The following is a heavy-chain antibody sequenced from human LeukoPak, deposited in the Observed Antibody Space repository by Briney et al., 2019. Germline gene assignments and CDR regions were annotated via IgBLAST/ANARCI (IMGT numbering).Heavy chain of an antibody. CDR1: GFSFSSYG. D-gene: IGHD6-13*01. CDR2: ISCSGGST. Sequence: GGSLRLSCAASGFSFSSYGMSWVRQAPGKGLEWVSTISCSGGSTDYAHSVKGRFTISRDNSKNTLYLRMNSLRAEDTAVYYCAKVAAVSGLYYFDYWGQGTLVTVSS. J-gene: IGHJ4*02. CDR3: AKVAAVSGLYYFDY. V-gene: IGHV3-23*01.